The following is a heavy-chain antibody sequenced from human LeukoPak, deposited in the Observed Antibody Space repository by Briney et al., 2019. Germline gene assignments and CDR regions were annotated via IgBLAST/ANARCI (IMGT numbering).Heavy chain of an antibody. CDR1: GFTFSSLS. Sequence: PGGSLRLSCTASGFTFSSLSMNWVRQAPGKGLEWISYISGTSSNIYYADSVKGRFTISRDNAKNSLYLQMNSLRDEDTAIYYCVRKGDYHDYWGQGTLVTVSS. J-gene: IGHJ4*02. V-gene: IGHV3-48*02. CDR3: VRKGDYHDY. CDR2: ISGTSSNI.